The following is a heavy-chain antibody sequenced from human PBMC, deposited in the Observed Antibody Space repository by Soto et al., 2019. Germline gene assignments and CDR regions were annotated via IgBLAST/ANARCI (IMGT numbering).Heavy chain of an antibody. CDR1: EFTFSNAW. CDR2: SKSKTDGGTT. V-gene: IGHV3-15*01. J-gene: IGHJ6*02. Sequence: PVGLQSLSTAAFEFTFSNAWRSRVRQGPGKGLEWVGRSKSKTDGGTTDYAAPVKGRFTISRDDSKNTLYLQMNSLKTEDTAVYYCTTQSGLYYYDSSGGHPYYYYGMDVRAQRTSVTGSS. D-gene: IGHD3-22*01. CDR3: TTQSGLYYYDSSGGHPYYYYGMDV.